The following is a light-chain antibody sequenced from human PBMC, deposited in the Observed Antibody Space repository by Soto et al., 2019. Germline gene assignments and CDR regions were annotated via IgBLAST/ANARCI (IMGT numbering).Light chain of an antibody. CDR2: GAS. CDR1: QSVSSN. Sequence: EIVMTQSPATLSVSPGERATLSCRASQSVSSNLAWYQQKPGQAPRLLIYGASTRATGIPARFSGSGSGTEFTLTISSLXXXXXAVYYCQQYNNWPPWTFGQGTKVEXK. V-gene: IGKV3-15*01. CDR3: QQYNNWPPWT. J-gene: IGKJ1*01.